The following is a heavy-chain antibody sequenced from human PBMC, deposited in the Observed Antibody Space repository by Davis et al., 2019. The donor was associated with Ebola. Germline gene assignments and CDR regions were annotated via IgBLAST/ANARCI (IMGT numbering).Heavy chain of an antibody. Sequence: ASVKVSCKASGYTFTSYGISWVRQAPGQGLEWMGWISAYNGNTNYAQKLQGRVTMTTDTSTSTAYMELRSLRSDDTAVYYCARVVGDGRYYDFWNMYYMDVWGKGTTVTVSS. D-gene: IGHD3-3*01. CDR1: GYTFTSYG. V-gene: IGHV1-18*01. CDR3: ARVVGDGRYYDFWNMYYMDV. J-gene: IGHJ6*03. CDR2: ISAYNGNT.